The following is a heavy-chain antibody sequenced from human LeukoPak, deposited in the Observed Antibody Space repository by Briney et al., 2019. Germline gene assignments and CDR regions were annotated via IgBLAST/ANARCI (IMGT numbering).Heavy chain of an antibody. Sequence: PSETLSLTCTVSGGSISSSSYYWGWIRQPPGKGLEWIGSIYYSGSTYYNPSLKSRVTISVDTSKNQFSLKLSSVTAADTAVYYCARLGIAARPPPGFDYWGQGTLVTVSS. J-gene: IGHJ4*02. CDR3: ARLGIAARPPPGFDY. D-gene: IGHD6-6*01. CDR2: IYYSGST. V-gene: IGHV4-39*07. CDR1: GGSISSSSYY.